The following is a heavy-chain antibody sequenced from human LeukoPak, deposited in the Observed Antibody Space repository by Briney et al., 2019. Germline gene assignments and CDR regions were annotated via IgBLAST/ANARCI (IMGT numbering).Heavy chain of an antibody. J-gene: IGHJ4*02. D-gene: IGHD3-22*01. CDR1: GHTLSSHY. CDR2: INPSGDTT. CDR3: ARGIVVGPLDY. Sequence: ASVKVSCKASGHTLSSHYLHWVRQAPGQGLEWMGMINPSGDTTRFAQKSQGRVTMTWDMSTSTYNMELSRLTSDDTAVYYCARGIVVGPLDYWGQGTLVTVSS. V-gene: IGHV1-46*04.